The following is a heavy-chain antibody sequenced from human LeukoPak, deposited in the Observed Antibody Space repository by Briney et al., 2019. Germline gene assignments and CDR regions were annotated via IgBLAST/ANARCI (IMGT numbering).Heavy chain of an antibody. Sequence: PGGSLRLSCAASGFTFSSYGMSWVRQAPGKGLEWVSAIGGRDGSTYYADSVKGRFTISRDNSKNTLYLQMNSLRAEDTAVYYCARDLGSRFTNYWGREPWSPSP. CDR3: ARDLGSRFTNY. CDR2: IGGRDGST. V-gene: IGHV3-23*01. CDR1: GFTFSSYG. D-gene: IGHD3-3*01. J-gene: IGHJ4*02.